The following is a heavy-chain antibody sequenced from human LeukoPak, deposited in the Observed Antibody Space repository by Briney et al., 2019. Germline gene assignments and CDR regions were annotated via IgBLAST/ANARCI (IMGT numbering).Heavy chain of an antibody. D-gene: IGHD6-13*01. CDR3: ATHRYSSSWYYFDY. J-gene: IGHJ4*02. Sequence: GGSLRLSCAASGFTFDDYTMHWVRQAPGKGLEWVSLISWDGGSTYYADSVKGRFTISRDNSKNSLYLQMNSLRTEDTALYYCATHRYSSSWYYFDYWGQGTLVTVSS. CDR1: GFTFDDYT. CDR2: ISWDGGST. V-gene: IGHV3-43*01.